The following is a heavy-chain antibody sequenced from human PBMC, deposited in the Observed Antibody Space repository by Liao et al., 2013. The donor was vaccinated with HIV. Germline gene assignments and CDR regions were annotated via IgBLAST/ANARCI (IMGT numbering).Heavy chain of an antibody. V-gene: IGHV4-39*07. CDR3: ATTDQYYDFWNGYENWFDP. Sequence: QLQLQEPGPGLVKPSETLSLTCTVSGASISSSSYYWGWIRQPPGKELEWIGSIYYTGSTYYNPSLKSRVTISVDTSKNQFSLKLSSLTAADTAIYYCATTDQYYDFWNGYENWFDPWGQGTLVTVSS. CDR1: GASISSSSYY. J-gene: IGHJ5*02. CDR2: IYYTGST. D-gene: IGHD3-3*01.